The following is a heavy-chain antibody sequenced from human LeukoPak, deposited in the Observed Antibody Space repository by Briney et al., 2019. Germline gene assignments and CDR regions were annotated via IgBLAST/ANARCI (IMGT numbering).Heavy chain of an antibody. Sequence: SETLSLTCTVSGGSISSGSYYWSWIRQPAGKGLEWIVRFYTSGSTDYNPSRKSRVTISVDTSKNQFSLKLNSVTAADTAVYYCARGRDGYNFLNRGEYYYFDYWGQGTLVTVSS. V-gene: IGHV4-61*02. CDR3: ARGRDGYNFLNRGEYYYFDY. CDR2: FYTSGST. J-gene: IGHJ4*02. D-gene: IGHD5-24*01. CDR1: GGSISSGSYY.